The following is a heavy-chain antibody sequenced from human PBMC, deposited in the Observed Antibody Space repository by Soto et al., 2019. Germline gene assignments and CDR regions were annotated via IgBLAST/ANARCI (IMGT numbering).Heavy chain of an antibody. CDR3: ARHLPYGAASDAWFDP. CDR1: GGSISSGSYY. J-gene: IGHJ5*02. CDR2: MYSSGST. Sequence: QLQLQESGPGLVKPSETLSLTCTVSGGSISSGSYYWGWIRQPPGKGLEWIGSMYSSGSTYYNPSLNSRVTISVDRSKNQFSLELGSVTATDTAVYYCARHLPYGAASDAWFDPWGQGILVTVSS. V-gene: IGHV4-39*01. D-gene: IGHD3-10*01.